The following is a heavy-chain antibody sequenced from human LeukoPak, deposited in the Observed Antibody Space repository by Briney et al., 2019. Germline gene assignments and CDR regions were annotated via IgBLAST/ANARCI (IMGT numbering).Heavy chain of an antibody. J-gene: IGHJ6*03. Sequence: SETLSLTCTVSGGSISSSSYYWGWIRQPPGKGLERIGSIYYSWSTYYNPSLKSRVTISVDTSKNQFSLKLSSVTAADTAVYYCARSPPPTAYGGVLARNNYDYYYTDVWGKGTTVIVSS. CDR1: GGSISSSSYY. CDR3: ARSPPPTAYGGVLARNNYDYYYTDV. CDR2: IYYSWST. D-gene: IGHD3-16*02. V-gene: IGHV4-39*01.